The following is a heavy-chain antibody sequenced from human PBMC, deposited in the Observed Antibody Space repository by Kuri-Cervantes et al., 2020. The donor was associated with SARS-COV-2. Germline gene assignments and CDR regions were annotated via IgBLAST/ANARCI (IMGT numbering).Heavy chain of an antibody. D-gene: IGHD2-2*01. J-gene: IGHJ4*02. CDR3: ARASSIVAVPAAPFDY. CDR1: GYTFTSYD. V-gene: IGHV1-8*03. CDR2: MNPNSGNT. Sequence: ASVKVSCKASGYTFTSYDINWVRQATGQGLEWMGWMNPNSGNTGYAQKFQGRVTITRNTSISTAYMELSSLRSEDTAVYYCARASSIVAVPAAPFDYWGQGTLVTVSS.